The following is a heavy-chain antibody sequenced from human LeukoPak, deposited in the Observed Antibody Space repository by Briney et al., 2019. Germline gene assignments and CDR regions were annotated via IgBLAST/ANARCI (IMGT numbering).Heavy chain of an antibody. CDR2: IYPGDSDT. CDR1: GYSFTNYW. CDR3: ARFYSGYSYGTPYYNGLDV. D-gene: IGHD5-18*01. Sequence: GESLKISCKSSGYSFTNYWIGWVRQMPGKGLEWMGNIYPGDSDTRYSPSFQGQVTISADKSTSTAHLQWSSLKASDTAMYFCARFYSGYSYGTPYYNGLDVWGQGTSVTVSS. V-gene: IGHV5-51*01. J-gene: IGHJ6*02.